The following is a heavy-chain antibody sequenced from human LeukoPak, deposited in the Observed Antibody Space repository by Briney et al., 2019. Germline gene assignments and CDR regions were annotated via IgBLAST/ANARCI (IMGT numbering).Heavy chain of an antibody. D-gene: IGHD3-9*01. J-gene: IGHJ4*02. CDR3: AKTYYDILTGYRPFDY. V-gene: IGHV4-31*03. CDR2: IYYSGST. CDR1: GGSINSGGYY. Sequence: SETLPLTCTVSGGSINSGGYYWSWIRQHPGKGLEWIGYIYYSGSTYYNPSLKSRVTISVDTSKNQFSLKLSSVTAADTAVYYCAKTYYDILTGYRPFDYWGQGTLVTVSS.